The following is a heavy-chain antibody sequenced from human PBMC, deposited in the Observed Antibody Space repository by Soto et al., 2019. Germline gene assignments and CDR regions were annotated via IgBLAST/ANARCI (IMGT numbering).Heavy chain of an antibody. V-gene: IGHV1-18*01. Sequence: QVQLGQSGAEVKKPGASVKVSCKASGYTFTSYGISWVRQAPGQGLEWRGWISAYNCNSRYAQKLQGRVSITTDTSTSTAYMELRSLRSDGTAVYYCARGVGRKPPDYWGQGTLVTVS. CDR3: ARGVGRKPPDY. CDR2: ISAYNCNS. D-gene: IGHD1-26*01. J-gene: IGHJ4*02. CDR1: GYTFTSYG.